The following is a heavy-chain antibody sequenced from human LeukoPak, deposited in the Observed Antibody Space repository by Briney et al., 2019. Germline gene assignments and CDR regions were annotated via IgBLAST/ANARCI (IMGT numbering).Heavy chain of an antibody. V-gene: IGHV4-39*01. Sequence: PSETPSLTCTVSGGSISSSSYYWGWIRQPPGKGLEWIGSIYYSGSTYYNPSLKSRVTISVDTSKNQFSLKLSSVTAADTAVYYCARHDGVGVRGVSTILYWGQGTLVTVSS. CDR3: ARHDGVGVRGVSTILY. CDR1: GGSISSSSYY. CDR2: IYYSGST. J-gene: IGHJ4*02. D-gene: IGHD3-10*01.